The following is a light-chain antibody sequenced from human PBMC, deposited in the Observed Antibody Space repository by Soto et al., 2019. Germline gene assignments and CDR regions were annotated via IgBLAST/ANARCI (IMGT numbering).Light chain of an antibody. CDR1: QTIRSW. CDR2: EAS. CDR3: QHYNSYSEA. V-gene: IGKV1-5*03. Sequence: DIQMTQSPSTLSASVGDSVTITCRASQTIRSWLAWYQQKPGKVPKLLIYEASSLETGVPSRFSGSGSGTEFTLTISSLQPDDFATYYCQHYNSYSEAFGQGTKVDIK. J-gene: IGKJ1*01.